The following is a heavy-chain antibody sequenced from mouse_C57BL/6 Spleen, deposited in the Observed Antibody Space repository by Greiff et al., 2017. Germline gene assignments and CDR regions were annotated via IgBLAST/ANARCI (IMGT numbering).Heavy chain of an antibody. CDR1: GYSFTGYY. Sequence: EVQVVESGPELVKPGASVKISCKASGYSFTGYYMNWVKQSPEKSLEWIGEINPSTGGTTYNQKFKAKATLTVDKSSSTAYMQLKSLTSEDSAVYYCARDDGSSFDYWGQGTTLTVSS. CDR2: INPSTGGT. V-gene: IGHV1-42*01. CDR3: ARDDGSSFDY. J-gene: IGHJ2*01. D-gene: IGHD1-1*01.